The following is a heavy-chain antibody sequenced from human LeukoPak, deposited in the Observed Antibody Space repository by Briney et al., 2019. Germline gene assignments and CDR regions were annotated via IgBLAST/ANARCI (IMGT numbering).Heavy chain of an antibody. V-gene: IGHV3-23*01. Sequence: PGGSLRPSCAASGLTFRSYAMSWVRQAPGKGLEWVSAIGGRGGATYYADSVKGRFTISRDNSKNTLYLQMNSLRAEDTAVYYCANSPPVLTDSGHYYYYYYMDVWGKGTTVTVSS. CDR1: GLTFRSYA. D-gene: IGHD1-26*01. CDR3: ANSPPVLTDSGHYYYYYYMDV. J-gene: IGHJ6*03. CDR2: IGGRGGAT.